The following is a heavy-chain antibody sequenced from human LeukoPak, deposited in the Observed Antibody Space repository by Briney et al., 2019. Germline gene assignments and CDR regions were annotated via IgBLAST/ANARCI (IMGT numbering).Heavy chain of an antibody. Sequence: PGGSLRLSCAASGFTLSNHWMNWVRQAPGKGLECVANIKQDGTEKYYLDSVKGRFTISRDNAKNSLYLQMNSLRVEDTAVYYCARDLPRSAYSSGWFRVDYWGQGTLVTVSS. CDR3: ARDLPRSAYSSGWFRVDY. V-gene: IGHV3-7*01. D-gene: IGHD6-19*01. CDR1: GFTLSNHW. J-gene: IGHJ4*02. CDR2: IKQDGTEK.